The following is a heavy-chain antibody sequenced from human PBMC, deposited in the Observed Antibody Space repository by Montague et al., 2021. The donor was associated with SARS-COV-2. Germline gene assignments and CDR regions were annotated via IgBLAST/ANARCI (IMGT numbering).Heavy chain of an antibody. CDR3: ARREYYYGSSGYGRMDWFDP. V-gene: IGHV4-39*01. D-gene: IGHD3-22*01. CDR1: GGSISSSSYY. Sequence: SETLSLTCTVSGGSISSSSYYWGWIRQPPGKGLERIGSIYYSGSTYYNPSLKSRVTISVDTSKNQFSLKLSSVAAADTAVYYCARREYYYGSSGYGRMDWFDPWGQGTLVTVSS. J-gene: IGHJ5*02. CDR2: IYYSGST.